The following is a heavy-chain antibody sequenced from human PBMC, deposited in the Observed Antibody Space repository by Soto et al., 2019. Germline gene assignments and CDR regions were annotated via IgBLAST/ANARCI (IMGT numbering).Heavy chain of an antibody. D-gene: IGHD6-13*01. CDR3: ARDLDSSSWYGGSDY. J-gene: IGHJ4*02. V-gene: IGHV3-11*01. CDR2: ISSSGSTI. CDR1: GFTFSDYY. Sequence: PGVSLRLSCAAFGFTFSDYYMSWIRQAPGKGLEWVSYISSSGSTIYYADSVKGRFTISRDNAKNSLYLQMNSLRAEDTAVYYCARDLDSSSWYGGSDYWGQGTLVTVSS.